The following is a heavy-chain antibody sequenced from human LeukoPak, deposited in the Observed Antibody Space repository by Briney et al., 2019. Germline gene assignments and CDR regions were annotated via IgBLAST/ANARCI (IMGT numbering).Heavy chain of an antibody. V-gene: IGHV3-23*01. CDR2: ISGSGGST. CDR1: GFTFSSYA. D-gene: IGHD2-15*01. CDR3: AKGGRYWCGGSCVRMLGYMDV. Sequence: SGGSLRLSCAASGFTFSSYAMSWVRQAPGKGLEWVSAISGSGGSTYYADPVKGRFSISKGNSKNTLCLQMNSLVAEDTAVDYCAKGGRYWCGGSCVRMLGYMDVWGKGTAVTVSS. J-gene: IGHJ6*03.